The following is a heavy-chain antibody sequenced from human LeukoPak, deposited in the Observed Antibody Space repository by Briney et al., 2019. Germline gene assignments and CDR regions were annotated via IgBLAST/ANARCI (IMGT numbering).Heavy chain of an antibody. Sequence: PSETLSLTCAVYGGSFSGYYWSWIRQPPGKGLEWIGEINHSGSTNYNPSLKSRVTLSVDTSKTQFYLSLSSVTAADTAVYYCAREDSGSYYNFYYFYMDVRGKGTTVTISS. CDR2: INHSGST. V-gene: IGHV4-34*10. J-gene: IGHJ6*03. CDR1: GGSFSGYY. D-gene: IGHD3-10*01. CDR3: AREDSGSYYNFYYFYMDV.